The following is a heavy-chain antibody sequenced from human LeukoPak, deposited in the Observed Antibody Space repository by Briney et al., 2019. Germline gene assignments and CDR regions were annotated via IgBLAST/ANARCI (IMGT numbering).Heavy chain of an antibody. D-gene: IGHD3-10*01. CDR3: ARVGPEAYYGSGSYSSPYYYYGMDV. CDR1: GGTFSSYA. Sequence: GASVKVSCKASGGTFSSYAISWVRQAPGQGLEWMGRIIPIFGIANYAQKFQGRVTITADKSTSTAYTELSSLRSEDTAVYYCARVGPEAYYGSGSYSSPYYYYGMDVWGEGTTVTVSS. J-gene: IGHJ6*04. CDR2: IIPIFGIA. V-gene: IGHV1-69*04.